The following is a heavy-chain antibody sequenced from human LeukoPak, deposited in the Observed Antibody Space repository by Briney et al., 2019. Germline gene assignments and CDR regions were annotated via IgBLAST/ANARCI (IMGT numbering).Heavy chain of an antibody. J-gene: IGHJ2*01. CDR3: ARLYYYDSSGYLWYFDL. D-gene: IGHD3-22*01. Sequence: SETLSLTCTVSGGSISGSSYYWGWIRQPPGKGLEWIGSIYYSGSTYYNPSLKSRVTTSVDTSKNQFSLKLSSVTAADTAVYYCARLYYYDSSGYLWYFDLWGRGTLVTVSS. V-gene: IGHV4-39*01. CDR1: GGSISGSSYY. CDR2: IYYSGST.